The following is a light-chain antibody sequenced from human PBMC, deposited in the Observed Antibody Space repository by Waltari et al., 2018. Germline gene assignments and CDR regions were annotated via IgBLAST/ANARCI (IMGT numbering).Light chain of an antibody. CDR2: GGS. Sequence: DTVMTQTPLSLPITPGEPASISCRSSRSLLESNGNTYLHWYLQKPGQSPQLLIYGGSNRASGVPDRFSGSGSGTDFTLKITKVEADDVWIYYCVQTIAFPLTFGRGTKVEIK. CDR1: RSLLESNGNTY. J-gene: IGKJ4*01. CDR3: VQTIAFPLT. V-gene: IGKV2-40*01.